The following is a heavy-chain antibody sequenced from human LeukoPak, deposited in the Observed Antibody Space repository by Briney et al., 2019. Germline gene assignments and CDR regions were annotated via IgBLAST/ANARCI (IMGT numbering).Heavy chain of an antibody. D-gene: IGHD4-17*01. V-gene: IGHV3-7*01. CDR3: GRYGVSHGLDI. CDR2: IKQDGSEK. CDR1: GFTVSSSY. Sequence: GGSLRLSCAASGFTVSSSYMSWVRQAPGKGLEWVANIKQDGSEKYSVDSVEGRFTISRDNAKNSLYLQMNSLRAEDTALYYCGRYGVSHGLDIWGQGTMVTVSS. J-gene: IGHJ3*02.